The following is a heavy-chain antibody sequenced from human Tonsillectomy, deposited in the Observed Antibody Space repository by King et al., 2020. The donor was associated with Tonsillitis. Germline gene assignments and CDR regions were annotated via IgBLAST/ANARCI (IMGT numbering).Heavy chain of an antibody. V-gene: IGHV5-10-1*03. Sequence: VQLVESGAEVKKPGESLRISCKGSGYSFTSYWINWVRQMPGKGLEWMGRIDPSDSSTNYSPSFQGHVTVSGDKSISTAYLQWSSLKASDTAMYYCAASSYYYGSWCYYPYHFWGQGTLVTVSS. CDR3: AASSYYYGSWCYYPYHF. CDR2: IDPSDSST. D-gene: IGHD3-10*01. J-gene: IGHJ4*02. CDR1: GYSFTSYW.